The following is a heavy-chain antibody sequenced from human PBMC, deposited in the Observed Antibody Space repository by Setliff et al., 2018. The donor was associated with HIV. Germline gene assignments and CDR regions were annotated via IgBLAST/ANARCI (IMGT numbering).Heavy chain of an antibody. J-gene: IGHJ4*02. CDR2: MYSGGST. CDR3: VREERAASGGYCSASNCYLPSFLMAV. Sequence: GGSLRLSCVASGFTVISKSMSWVRQAPGKGLEWVSVMYSGGSTYYADSVKGRFTISRGNSKNTLDLQMSSLEAEDTAVYYCVREERAASGGYCSASNCYLPSFLMAVWGQGALVTVSS. V-gene: IGHV3-53*01. CDR1: GFTVISKS. D-gene: IGHD2-15*01.